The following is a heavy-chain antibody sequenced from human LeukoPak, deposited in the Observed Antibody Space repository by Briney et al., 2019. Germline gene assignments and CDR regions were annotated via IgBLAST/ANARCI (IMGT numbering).Heavy chain of an antibody. J-gene: IGHJ4*02. CDR2: IKQDGSEK. CDR3: TRLHPAAIGSVDY. CDR1: GFTFNNYW. V-gene: IGHV3-7*01. Sequence: GGSLRLSCAASGFTFNNYWMSWVRQAPGKGLEGVATIKQDGSEKYSVDSVKGRFTISRDTAKNSLFLQMNSLRVEDTAIYYCTRLHPAAIGSVDYWGQGTLVAVSS. D-gene: IGHD2-2*01.